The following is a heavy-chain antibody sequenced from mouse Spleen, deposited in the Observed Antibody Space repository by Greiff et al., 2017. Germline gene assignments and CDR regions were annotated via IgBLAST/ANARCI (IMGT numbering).Heavy chain of an antibody. Sequence: EVKVEESGGGLVQPGGSMKLSCGASGFTFSNYWMNWVRQSPEKGLEWVAQIRLKSDNYATHYAESVKGRFTISRDDSKSSVYLQMNNLRAEDTGIYYCTGDYGSSYGGFAYWGQGTLVTVSA. CDR3: TGDYGSSYGGFAY. V-gene: IGHV6-3*01. CDR2: IRLKSDNYAT. CDR1: GFTFSNYW. J-gene: IGHJ3*01. D-gene: IGHD1-1*01.